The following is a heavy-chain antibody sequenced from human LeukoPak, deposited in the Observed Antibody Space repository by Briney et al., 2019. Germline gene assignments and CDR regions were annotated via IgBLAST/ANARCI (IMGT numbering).Heavy chain of an antibody. CDR3: ARPGGYDYELDY. V-gene: IGHV1-69*04. J-gene: IGHJ4*02. D-gene: IGHD5-12*01. CDR1: GGTFSSYA. CDR2: IIPILGIA. Sequence: ASVKVSCKASGGTFSSYAISWVRQAPGQGLEWMGRIIPILGIANYAQKFQGRVTITADKSTSTAYMELSSLRSEDTAVYYCARPGGYDYELDYWGQGTLVTVSS.